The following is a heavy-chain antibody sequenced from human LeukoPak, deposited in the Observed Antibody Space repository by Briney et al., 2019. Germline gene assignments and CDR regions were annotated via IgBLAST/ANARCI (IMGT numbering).Heavy chain of an antibody. D-gene: IGHD3-3*01. V-gene: IGHV1-2*02. J-gene: IGHJ6*03. Sequence: ASLKLSCKASGYTFTGYYMHWVRQAPGQGLEWMGWINPSSGGTNYAQKLQGRVTMTRDTSISTAYMEMSRLRSDDTAVYYCARGIDFWSGYPPIRMFDMDVCGKGTTVTVSS. CDR3: ARGIDFWSGYPPIRMFDMDV. CDR2: INPSSGGT. CDR1: GYTFTGYY.